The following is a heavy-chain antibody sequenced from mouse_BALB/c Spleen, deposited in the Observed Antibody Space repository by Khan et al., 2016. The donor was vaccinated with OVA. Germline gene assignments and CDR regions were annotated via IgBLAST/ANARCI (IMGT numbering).Heavy chain of an antibody. Sequence: QLEESGPGLVKPSQSLSLTCTVTGYSITSDYAWNWIRQFPGNKLEWMGYISSSGSTNYNPALKSRISINRDTSKNQFFLQLNSVTTEDTATYYCARDGSRYNYAMDYWGQGTSVTVSS. D-gene: IGHD2-3*01. CDR3: ARDGSRYNYAMDY. CDR1: GYSITSDYA. J-gene: IGHJ4*01. V-gene: IGHV3-2*02. CDR2: ISSSGST.